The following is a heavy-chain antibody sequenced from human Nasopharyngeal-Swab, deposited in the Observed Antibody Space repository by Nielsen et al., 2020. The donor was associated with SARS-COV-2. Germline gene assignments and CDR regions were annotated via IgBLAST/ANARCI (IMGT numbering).Heavy chain of an antibody. V-gene: IGHV3-21*01. D-gene: IGHD3-3*01. J-gene: IGHJ6*02. CDR2: IGRYGTDI. CDR3: ARGTVFGVANGMDV. CDR1: GITLRDYS. Sequence: ESLKISRAAYGITLRDYSMNWVRQAPGKGLGWVSSIGRYGTDIFHADSVKGRFSVFRDAANTSIYLQMRSLRAEDTAVYYCARGTVFGVANGMDVWGQGTTVTVSS.